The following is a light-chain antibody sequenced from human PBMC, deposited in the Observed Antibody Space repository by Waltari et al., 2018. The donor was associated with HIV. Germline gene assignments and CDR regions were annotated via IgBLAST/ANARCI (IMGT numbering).Light chain of an antibody. V-gene: IGLV1-51*01. CDR1: SSNIGNHD. CDR2: GNN. J-gene: IGLJ3*02. Sequence: QSVLSQPPSVSAAPVQTVTISCSGSSSNIGNHDVSWYQQLPGTAPKLLIYGNNKRPSGTPDRFSGSKSGTSATLGITGLQTGDEADYYCGTWDSSLSAVFGGGTKLTVL. CDR3: GTWDSSLSAV.